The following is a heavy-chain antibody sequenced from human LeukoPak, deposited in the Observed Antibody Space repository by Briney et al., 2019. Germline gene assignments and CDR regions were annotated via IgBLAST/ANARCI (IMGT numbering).Heavy chain of an antibody. CDR2: IRYTSET. J-gene: IGHJ5*02. CDR3: ARDAGNSGYGCDL. V-gene: IGHV3-48*01. D-gene: IGHD5-12*01. Sequence: GGSLRLSCAASGFILSQYGFNWVRQAPGKGLEWVSHIRYTSETFYADSVEGRFTISGDHARNSLYLQMNNLRGEDTAIYYCARDAGNSGYGCDLWGQGTLVTVSS. CDR1: GFILSQYG.